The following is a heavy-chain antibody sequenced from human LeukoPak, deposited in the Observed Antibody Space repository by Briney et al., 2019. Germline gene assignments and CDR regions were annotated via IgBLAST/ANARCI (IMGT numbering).Heavy chain of an antibody. J-gene: IGHJ4*02. D-gene: IGHD6-19*01. Sequence: GGSLRLSCAASGFTFRDYAMSWVRQAPGKGLEWVSSISFSSNYIYYADSVKGRFTISRDNAKNSLYLQMNSLRTEDTAVYYCARGPSSGWGTFDYWGQGTLVTVSS. CDR3: ARGPSSGWGTFDY. V-gene: IGHV3-21*01. CDR1: GFTFRDYA. CDR2: ISFSSNYI.